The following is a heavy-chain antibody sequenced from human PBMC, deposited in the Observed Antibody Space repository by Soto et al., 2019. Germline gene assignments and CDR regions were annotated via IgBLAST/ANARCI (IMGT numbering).Heavy chain of an antibody. V-gene: IGHV3-23*01. Sequence: EVHLLVSGGGLVQPGGSLRLSCTGSGFIFNDYAMTWVRQGPGKGLEWVSTMSDSGDVISYRDSVKGRFTMSRDMSNITLYLQMNVLRAEDTAVYYGAKKLYSGTYYDLESWGPGTLVTVSS. D-gene: IGHD1-26*01. CDR1: GFIFNDYA. CDR2: MSDSGDVI. CDR3: AKKLYSGTYYDLES. J-gene: IGHJ4*02.